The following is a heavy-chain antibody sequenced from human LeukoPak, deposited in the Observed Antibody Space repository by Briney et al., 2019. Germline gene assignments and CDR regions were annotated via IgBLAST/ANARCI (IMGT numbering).Heavy chain of an antibody. J-gene: IGHJ3*02. V-gene: IGHV4-59*01. CDR1: GGAISSYY. D-gene: IGHD1-26*01. Sequence: SETLSLTCTVSGGAISSYYWSWIRQPPGKGLEWIGYIYYSGSTNYNPSLKSRVTISVDRSKSQFSLKLSSVTAADTAVYYCARDLATTFASDIWGQGTMVTVSS. CDR3: ARDLATTFASDI. CDR2: IYYSGST.